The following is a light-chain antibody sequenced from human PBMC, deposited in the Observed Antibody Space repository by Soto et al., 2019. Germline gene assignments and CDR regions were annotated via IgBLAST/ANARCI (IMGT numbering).Light chain of an antibody. CDR3: HKYKSAHYT. CDR2: AAS. V-gene: IGKV1-27*01. Sequence: DIQMTQSPSSLSASVGDRVTITCRASQGIATHLAWYQQKPGKAPNLLIYAASTLQSGVPSRFSGSGFGTDFTLTISSLQPEDVATYYCHKYKSAHYTFGPGTKVD. J-gene: IGKJ3*01. CDR1: QGIATH.